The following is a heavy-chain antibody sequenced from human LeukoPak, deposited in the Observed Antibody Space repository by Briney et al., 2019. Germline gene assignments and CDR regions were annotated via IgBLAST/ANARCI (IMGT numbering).Heavy chain of an antibody. V-gene: IGHV1-18*01. D-gene: IGHD6-19*01. Sequence: GASVTVSCKASGSTFTSYGFSWVRQAPGQGLEWMGWISAYSGNTNYAQKFQGRVTMTRDTSTSTAYMELRSLRSDDTAVYYCARGGSGTNPFDFWGRGTLVTVSS. CDR2: ISAYSGNT. CDR1: GSTFTSYG. J-gene: IGHJ4*02. CDR3: ARGGSGTNPFDF.